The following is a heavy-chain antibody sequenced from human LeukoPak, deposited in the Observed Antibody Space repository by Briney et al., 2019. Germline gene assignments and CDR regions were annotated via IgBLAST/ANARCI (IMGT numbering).Heavy chain of an antibody. V-gene: IGHV4-59*08. CDR3: ARGPTIDYDFWSGYSGPYYYGMDV. CDR2: IYYSGST. D-gene: IGHD3-3*01. Sequence: SETLSLTCTVSGGSISSYYWSWIRQPPGKGLEWIGYIYYSGSTNYNPSLKSRVTISVDTSKNQFSLKLSSVTAADTAVYYCARGPTIDYDFWSGYSGPYYYGMDVWGQGTTVTVSS. CDR1: GGSISSYY. J-gene: IGHJ6*02.